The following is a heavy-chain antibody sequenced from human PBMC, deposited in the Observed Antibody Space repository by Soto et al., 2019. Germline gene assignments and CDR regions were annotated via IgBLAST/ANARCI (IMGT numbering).Heavy chain of an antibody. CDR1: GFTFSTYA. CDR2: ISGSGGT. CDR3: ARDQLYYNDISGRPLNAFDV. J-gene: IGHJ3*01. V-gene: IGHV3-23*01. D-gene: IGHD3-22*01. Sequence: GSLRLSCAASGFTFSTYAMSWVRQAPGKGLEWVSGISGSGGTYYADSVKGRFTISRDNAKNSLYLQMNSLRAEDTAVYYCARDQLYYNDISGRPLNAFDVWGQGTMVTVSS.